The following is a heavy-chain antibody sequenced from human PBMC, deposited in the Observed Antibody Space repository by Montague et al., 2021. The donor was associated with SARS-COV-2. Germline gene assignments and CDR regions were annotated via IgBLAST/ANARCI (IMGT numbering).Heavy chain of an antibody. CDR2: INHSGSA. CDR3: ASRQRDIEYSGTWSEH. J-gene: IGHJ1*01. V-gene: IGHV4-34*01. CDR1: DGSFSAYY. D-gene: IGHD5-12*01. Sequence: SETLSLTCAVYDGSFSAYYWSWIRQPPGKGLEWIGEINHSGSANYKPSLKRRATISADTSRHQFSLQLSSVTAADTAVYYCASRQRDIEYSGTWSEHRGQGTLVTVSS.